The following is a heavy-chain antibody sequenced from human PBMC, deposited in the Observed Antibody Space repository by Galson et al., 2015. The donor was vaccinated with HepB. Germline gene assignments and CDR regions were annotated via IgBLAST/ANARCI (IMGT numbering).Heavy chain of an antibody. CDR1: GFTFSSYA. D-gene: IGHD3-10*01. CDR3: ARSITVVRINTPDY. Sequence: SLRLSCAASGFTFSSYAVHWVRQAPGKGLEWVAVIAHDGKTEYYADSVRSRFTISRDNSNNTLYLQLNSPRLEDTAVYYCARSITVVRINTPDYWGQGTLVIVSS. J-gene: IGHJ4*02. V-gene: IGHV3-30*17. CDR2: IAHDGKTE.